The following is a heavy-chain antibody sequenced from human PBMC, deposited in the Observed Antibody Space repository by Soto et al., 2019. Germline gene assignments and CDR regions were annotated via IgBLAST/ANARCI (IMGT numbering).Heavy chain of an antibody. Sequence: EVQLLESGGGLVQPGGSLRLSCAACGFTFSSYVMTWVRQAPGKGLEWVSSISGMGGTTYYADSVKGRFTISRDNSKNTLYLQMNSLRAEDTAVYYCAKVKDEEGAVYWGQGTLATVSS. D-gene: IGHD1-26*01. CDR3: AKVKDEEGAVY. V-gene: IGHV3-23*01. CDR1: GFTFSSYV. J-gene: IGHJ4*02. CDR2: ISGMGGTT.